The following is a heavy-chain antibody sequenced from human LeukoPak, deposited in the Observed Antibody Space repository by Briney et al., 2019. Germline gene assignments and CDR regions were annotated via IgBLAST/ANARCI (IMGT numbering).Heavy chain of an antibody. CDR2: IWYDGSNK. Sequence: RGSLRLSCAASGFTFSSYGMHWVRQAPGKGLVWVAVIWYDGSNKYYADSVKGRFTISRDNSKNTLYLQMNSLRAEDTAVYYCAKDRNPTIFGLSADYWGQGTLVTVSS. V-gene: IGHV3-33*06. J-gene: IGHJ4*02. CDR3: AKDRNPTIFGLSADY. D-gene: IGHD3-3*01. CDR1: GFTFSSYG.